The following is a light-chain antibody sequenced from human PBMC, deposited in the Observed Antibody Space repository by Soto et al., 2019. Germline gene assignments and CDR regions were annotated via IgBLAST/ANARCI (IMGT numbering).Light chain of an antibody. CDR3: QQRSNWPLT. J-gene: IGKJ3*01. Sequence: EIVLTQSPATLSLSPGESATLSCRASQSVSSYLAWYQQKPGQAPRLLIYDTSNRATGIPARFSGSGSETDFTLTITSLEPEDFAVYYCQQRSNWPLTFGPGTKVDIK. V-gene: IGKV3-11*01. CDR1: QSVSSY. CDR2: DTS.